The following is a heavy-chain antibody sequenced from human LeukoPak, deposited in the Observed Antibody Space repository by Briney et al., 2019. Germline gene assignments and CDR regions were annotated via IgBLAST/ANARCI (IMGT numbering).Heavy chain of an antibody. CDR3: AREFCGSGGSNGKPIDY. V-gene: IGHV1-69*04. CDR2: IIPILGIA. D-gene: IGHD2-15*01. CDR1: GGTFSSYA. J-gene: IGHJ4*02. Sequence: SVKVSCKATGGTFSSYAISWVRQAPGQGLEWMGRIIPILGIANYAQKFQGRVTITADKSTSTAYMELSSLRSEDTAVYYCAREFCGSGGSNGKPIDYWGQGTLVTVSS.